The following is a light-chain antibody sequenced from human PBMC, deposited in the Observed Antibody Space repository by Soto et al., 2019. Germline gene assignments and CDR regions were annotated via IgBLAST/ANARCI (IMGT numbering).Light chain of an antibody. CDR1: QSVSSSY. CDR3: QQYGSSPWT. J-gene: IGKJ1*01. V-gene: IGKV3-20*01. Sequence: EIELTQSPGTLSLSPGERATLSCRASQSVSSSYLAWYQQKPGQAPRLLIYGASSRATGIPDRFSGSGSGTDFTLTISRLEPEDFAVYYCQQYGSSPWTFGQGTKVAIK. CDR2: GAS.